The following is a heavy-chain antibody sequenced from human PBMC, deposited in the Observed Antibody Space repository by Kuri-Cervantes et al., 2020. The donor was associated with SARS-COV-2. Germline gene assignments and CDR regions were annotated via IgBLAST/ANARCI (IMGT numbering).Heavy chain of an antibody. Sequence: GESLKISCAASGFTFSSYWMSWVRQAPGKGLEWVANIKRDGSEKYYVDSVKGRFTISRDNAKNSLYLQMNSLRAEDTAVYYCARDPRNLAIFGVVIKGYYYYGMDVWGQGTTVTVSS. J-gene: IGHJ6*02. CDR2: IKRDGSEK. D-gene: IGHD3-3*01. CDR1: GFTFSSYW. CDR3: ARDPRNLAIFGVVIKGYYYYGMDV. V-gene: IGHV3-7*05.